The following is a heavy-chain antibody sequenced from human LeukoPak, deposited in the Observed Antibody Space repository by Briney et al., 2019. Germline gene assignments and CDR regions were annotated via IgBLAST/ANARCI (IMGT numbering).Heavy chain of an antibody. V-gene: IGHV1-46*01. CDR1: GYTFTGYY. D-gene: IGHD3-10*01. CDR2: INPSGGST. J-gene: IGHJ6*03. CDR3: ARDPKSYYYGSGTQRGLFYYYYMDV. Sequence: ASVKVSCKASGYTFTGYYMHWVRQAPGQGLEWMGIINPSGGSTSYAQKFQGRVTMTRDTSTSTVYMELSSLRSEDTAVYYCARDPKSYYYGSGTQRGLFYYYYMDVWGKGTTVTISS.